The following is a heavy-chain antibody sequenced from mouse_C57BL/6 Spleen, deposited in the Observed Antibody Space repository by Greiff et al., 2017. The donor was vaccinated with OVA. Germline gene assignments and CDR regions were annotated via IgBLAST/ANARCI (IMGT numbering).Heavy chain of an antibody. V-gene: IGHV2-6*01. CDR1: GFSLTSYG. D-gene: IGHD1-1*01. Sequence: VKLMESGPGLVAPSQSLSITCTVSGFSLTSYGVDWVRQSPGKGLEWLGVIWGVGSTNYNSALKSRLSISKDNSKSQVFLKMNSLQTDDTAMYYCASLGSSSFAYWGQGTLVTVSA. J-gene: IGHJ3*01. CDR3: ASLGSSSFAY. CDR2: IWGVGST.